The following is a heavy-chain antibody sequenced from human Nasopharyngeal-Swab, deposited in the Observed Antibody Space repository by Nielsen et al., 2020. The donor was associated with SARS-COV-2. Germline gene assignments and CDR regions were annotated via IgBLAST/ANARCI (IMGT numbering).Heavy chain of an antibody. CDR2: ISSSSSTI. D-gene: IGHD4-17*01. CDR1: GFTFSSYS. J-gene: IGHJ4*02. Sequence: GESLKISCAASGFTFSSYSMNWVRQAPGKGLEWVSYISSSSSTIYYADSVKGRFTISRDNAKNSLYLQMNSLRAEETAVYYCARDLFGSETYGDYVDVFDYWGQGTLVTVSS. CDR3: ARDLFGSETYGDYVDVFDY. V-gene: IGHV3-48*04.